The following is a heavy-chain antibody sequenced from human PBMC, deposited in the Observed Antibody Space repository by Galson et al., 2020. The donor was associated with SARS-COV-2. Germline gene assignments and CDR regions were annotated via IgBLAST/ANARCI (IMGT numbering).Heavy chain of an antibody. J-gene: IGHJ6*02. V-gene: IGHV4-4*07. CDR3: ARENSSGSYYNGVYYYYGMDV. CDR1: GGSISSYY. Sequence: SETLSLTCTVSGGSISSYYWSWIRQPAGKGLEWIGRIYTSGSTNYNPSLKSRVTMSVDTSKNQFSLKLSSVTAADTAVYYCARENSSGSYYNGVYYYYGMDVWGQGTTVTVSS. CDR2: IYTSGST. D-gene: IGHD3-10*01.